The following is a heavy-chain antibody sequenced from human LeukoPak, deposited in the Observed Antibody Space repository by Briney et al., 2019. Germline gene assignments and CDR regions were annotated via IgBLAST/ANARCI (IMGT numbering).Heavy chain of an antibody. CDR1: GFTFSSYE. V-gene: IGHV3-48*03. D-gene: IGHD5-24*01. Sequence: GGSLRLSCAASGFTFSSYEMNWVRQAPGKGLEWVSYISSSGSTIYYADSVKGRFTISRDNSKNTLYLQMNSLRAEDTAVYYCAKDLGIHAAQDGDAFDIWGQGTMVTVSS. CDR3: AKDLGIHAAQDGDAFDI. J-gene: IGHJ3*02. CDR2: ISSSGSTI.